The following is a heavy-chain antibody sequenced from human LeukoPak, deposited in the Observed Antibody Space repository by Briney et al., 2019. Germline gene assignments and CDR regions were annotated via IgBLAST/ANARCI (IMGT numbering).Heavy chain of an antibody. D-gene: IGHD6-13*01. CDR3: ATSTAAAGTD. CDR1: GFTFSSYA. CDR2: IKQDGSEK. J-gene: IGHJ4*02. V-gene: IGHV3-7*03. Sequence: GGSLRLSCAASGFTFSSYAMSWVRQAPGKGLKWVANIKQDGSEKYYVDSVKGRFTISRDNAQNSLYLQMNSLRAEDTAIYYCATSTAAAGTDWGQGTLVTVSS.